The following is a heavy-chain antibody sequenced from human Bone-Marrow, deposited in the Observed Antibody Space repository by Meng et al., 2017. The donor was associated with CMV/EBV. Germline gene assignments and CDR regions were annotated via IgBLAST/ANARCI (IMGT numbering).Heavy chain of an antibody. CDR3: AKDGEYQLLLLYDFWSGTLDV. CDR2: IWYDGSNK. Sequence: LSLTCAASGFTFSSYGMHWVRQAPGKELEWVAVIWYDGSNKYYADSVKGRFTISRDNSKNTLYLQMNSLRAEDTAVYYCAKDGEYQLLLLYDFWSGTLDVWGQGTTVTVSS. CDR1: GFTFSSYG. J-gene: IGHJ6*02. D-gene: IGHD3-3*01. V-gene: IGHV3-33*06.